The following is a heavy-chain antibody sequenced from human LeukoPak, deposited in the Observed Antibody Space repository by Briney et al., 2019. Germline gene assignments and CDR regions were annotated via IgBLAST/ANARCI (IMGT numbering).Heavy chain of an antibody. CDR1: EFSVGSNY. CDR3: ARGPSGYPNT. Sequence: GGSLRLSCAASEFSVGSNYMTWVRQAPGEGLEWVSLIYSGGSTYYADSVKGRFTISRDNSKNTLYLQMNSLRAEDTAVYYCARGPSGYPNTGGQGTLVTLSS. V-gene: IGHV3-66*01. CDR2: IYSGGST. D-gene: IGHD5-12*01. J-gene: IGHJ4*02.